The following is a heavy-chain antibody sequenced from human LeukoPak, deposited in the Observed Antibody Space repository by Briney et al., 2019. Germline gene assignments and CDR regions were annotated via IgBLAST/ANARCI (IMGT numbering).Heavy chain of an antibody. CDR3: ARGGPTVAGTFWFDP. D-gene: IGHD6-19*01. V-gene: IGHV4-4*02. CDR1: GGSIGSGNW. Sequence: TSETLSLTCAVSGGSIGSGNWWSWVRQPPGKGLEWIGEIYHSGSTNYNSSLKSRVTISVDKSKNQFSLKLSSVTAADTAMYYCARGGPTVAGTFWFDPWGQGTLVTVSS. J-gene: IGHJ5*02. CDR2: IYHSGST.